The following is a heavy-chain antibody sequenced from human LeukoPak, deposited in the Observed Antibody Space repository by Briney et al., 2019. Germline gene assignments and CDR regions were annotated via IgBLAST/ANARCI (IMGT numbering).Heavy chain of an antibody. CDR1: GFTFSSYA. D-gene: IGHD2-21*02. V-gene: IGHV3-23*01. CDR2: ISGSGGST. Sequence: PGGSLRLSCAASGFTFSSYAMSWVRQAPGKGLERVSAISGSGGSTYYADSVKGRFTISRDNSKNTLYLQLNSLRVDDAAIYYCAKHRRSTLVTAYFDSWGQGTLVTVSS. CDR3: AKHRRSTLVTAYFDS. J-gene: IGHJ4*02.